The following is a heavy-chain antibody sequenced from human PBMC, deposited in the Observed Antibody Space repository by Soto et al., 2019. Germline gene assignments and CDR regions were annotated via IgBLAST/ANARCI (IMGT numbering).Heavy chain of an antibody. D-gene: IGHD4-17*01. Sequence: QLQLQESGSGLVKPSETLSLTCIVSNGSISSRSSYWGWIRQTPGKGLEWIGSIYYIGNTYYNPSLKRRVTISIDTSKTQFSLKMNSVTAADTAVYFCGGQDYGAKGYYFENWCQGALVTVSS. V-gene: IGHV4-39*01. CDR2: IYYIGNT. CDR3: GGQDYGAKGYYFEN. CDR1: NGSISSRSSY. J-gene: IGHJ4*02.